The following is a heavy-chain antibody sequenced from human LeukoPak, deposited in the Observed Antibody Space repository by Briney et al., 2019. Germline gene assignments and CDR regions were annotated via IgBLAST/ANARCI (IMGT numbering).Heavy chain of an antibody. CDR2: VNTNTGNP. CDR1: GYTFTNYA. D-gene: IGHD3-22*01. Sequence: ASVKVSCKASGYTFTNYAMNWVRQAPGQGLEWMGWVNTNTGNPTYAQGFTGRFVFSLDTSVSTAYLQISSLKADDTAVYYCARDSVQMIVVVIADPEYFQHWGQGTLVTVSS. V-gene: IGHV7-4-1*02. CDR3: ARDSVQMIVVVIADPEYFQH. J-gene: IGHJ1*01.